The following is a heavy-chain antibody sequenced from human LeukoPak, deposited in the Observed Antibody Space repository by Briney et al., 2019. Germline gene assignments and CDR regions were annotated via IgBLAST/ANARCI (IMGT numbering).Heavy chain of an antibody. CDR3: ASAHPDMWFGEWIDAFDI. J-gene: IGHJ3*02. V-gene: IGHV4-39*07. CDR2: IYYSGST. CDR1: GGSISSSSYY. Sequence: MSSETLSLTCTVSGGSISSSSYYWGWIRQPPGKGLEWIGSIYYSGSTNYNPSLKSRVTISVDTSKNQFSLKLSSVTAADTAVYYCASAHPDMWFGEWIDAFDIWGQGTMVTVSS. D-gene: IGHD3-10*01.